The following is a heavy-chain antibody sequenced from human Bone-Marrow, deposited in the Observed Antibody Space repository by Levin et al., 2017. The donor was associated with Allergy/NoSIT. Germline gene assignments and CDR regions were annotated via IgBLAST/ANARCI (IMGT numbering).Heavy chain of an antibody. V-gene: IGHV3-64*01. CDR3: ARDREYSYGYTYYSYYGMDV. D-gene: IGHD5-18*01. CDR2: ISSNGRST. CDR1: GFTFSNYA. Sequence: GGSLRLSCAASGFTFSNYAMHWVRQAPGKGLEYVSAISSNGRSTYYANSVEGRFTISRGNSKNTLYLQMGSLRAEDMAVYYCARDREYSYGYTYYSYYGMDVWGQGTTVTVSS. J-gene: IGHJ6*02.